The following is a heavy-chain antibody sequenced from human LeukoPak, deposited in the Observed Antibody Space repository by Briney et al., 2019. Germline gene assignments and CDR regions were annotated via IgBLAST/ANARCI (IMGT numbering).Heavy chain of an antibody. J-gene: IGHJ4*02. CDR1: GGSISNTNW. V-gene: IGHV4-4*02. CDR2: ISLSGLI. CDR3: SRENGAFSPFGY. Sequence: SGTLSLTCGVSGGSISNTNWWSWVRQPPGQGLEWIGEISLSGLINYNPSLKSRVTVSLDKSKNHLSLNLTSVTAADTAVYYCSRENGAFSPFGYWGQGTLVTVPS. D-gene: IGHD2-8*01.